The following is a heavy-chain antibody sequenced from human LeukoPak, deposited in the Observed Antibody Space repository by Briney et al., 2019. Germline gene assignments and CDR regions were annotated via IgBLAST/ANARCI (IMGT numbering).Heavy chain of an antibody. CDR1: GYTLTELS. J-gene: IGHJ4*02. V-gene: IGHV1-46*01. D-gene: IGHD6-6*01. CDR3: ARVWSEYSSSDSFDY. CDR2: INPSGGST. Sequence: ASVNVSCKVSGYTLTELSMHWVRQAPGQGLELMGIINPSGGSTSYAQKFKGRVTMTRDMSTSTVYMELRSLRSEDTAVYYCARVWSEYSSSDSFDYWGQGTLVTVSS.